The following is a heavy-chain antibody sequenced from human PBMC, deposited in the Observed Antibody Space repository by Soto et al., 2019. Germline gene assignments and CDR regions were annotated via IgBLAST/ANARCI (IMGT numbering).Heavy chain of an antibody. Sequence: QVQLQESGPGLVKTSDTLSLTCTVSGGSITPYYWSWIRQPPGEGLEWIGYVSYSGKTGFNPSLTSRVSMSIDTSKNEFSLKLTSLTAADAATYYCARQQYTVVTAFDVWGQGTTVAVSS. CDR1: GGSITPYY. CDR2: VSYSGKT. J-gene: IGHJ3*01. D-gene: IGHD2-15*01. CDR3: ARQQYTVVTAFDV. V-gene: IGHV4-59*07.